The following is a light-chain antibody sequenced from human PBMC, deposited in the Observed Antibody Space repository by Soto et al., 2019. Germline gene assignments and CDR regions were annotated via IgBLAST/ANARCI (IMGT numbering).Light chain of an antibody. J-gene: IGKJ2*01. CDR2: WAS. Sequence: DIVMTQSPDSLAVSLGERATINCKSSQSVLYSSNNKNYLAWSQQKPGQPPKLLIYWASTRESGVPDRFSGSGDGTDFTLTISSLQAEDVAVYYCQQYSSTPYTFGLGTKLEIK. CDR3: QQYSSTPYT. V-gene: IGKV4-1*01. CDR1: QSVLYSSNNKNY.